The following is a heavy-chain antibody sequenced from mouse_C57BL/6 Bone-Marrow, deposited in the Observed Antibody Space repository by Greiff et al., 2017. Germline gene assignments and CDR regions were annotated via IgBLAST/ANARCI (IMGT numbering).Heavy chain of an antibody. CDR1: YFAFMASA. V-gene: IGHV1-49*01. Sequence: LQQSGAELVRPGSSVKLSCKDSYFAFMASAMHWVKQRPGHGLEWIGSFTMYSDATDYSENFKGKATLTANTSSSTAYMELSILTSEDSAVYYCTSGNYGRLYAMDYWGQGTSVTVSS. CDR3: TSGNYGRLYAMDY. J-gene: IGHJ4*01. D-gene: IGHD1-1*02. CDR2: FTMYSDAT.